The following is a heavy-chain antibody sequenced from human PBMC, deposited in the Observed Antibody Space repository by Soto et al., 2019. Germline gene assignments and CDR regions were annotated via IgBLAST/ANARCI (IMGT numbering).Heavy chain of an antibody. J-gene: IGHJ6*02. D-gene: IGHD4-17*01. CDR3: AHRRSPNKYGWDV. CDR2: VFWNDDK. CDR1: GFSLNTGGVG. Sequence: QITLKESGPTLVKASQTLTLSCTFSGFSLNTGGVGVGWIRQPPGKALEWLALVFWNDDKRYRPSLGNRLTITKDTSHNQVVLIMTNMDPVDTATYFCAHRRSPNKYGWDVWGQGTTVTVSS. V-gene: IGHV2-5*01.